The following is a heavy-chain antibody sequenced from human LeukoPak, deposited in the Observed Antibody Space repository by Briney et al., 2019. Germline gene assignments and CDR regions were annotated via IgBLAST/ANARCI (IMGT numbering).Heavy chain of an antibody. V-gene: IGHV4-59*01. CDR1: GGSITSYY. CDR2: IYYSGST. CDR3: ARDNCGGDCYYPNNWFDP. D-gene: IGHD2-21*02. J-gene: IGHJ5*02. Sequence: SETLSLTCTVSGGSITSYYWSWIRQPPGKGLEWIGSIYYSGSTNYNPSLKSRVTISVDTSKNQFSLKLSSVTAADTAVYYCARDNCGGDCYYPNNWFDPWGQGTLVTVSS.